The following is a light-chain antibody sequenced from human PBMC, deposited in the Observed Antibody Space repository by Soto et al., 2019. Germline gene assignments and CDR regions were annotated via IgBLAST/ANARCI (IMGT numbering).Light chain of an antibody. V-gene: IGLV2-14*01. Sequence: QSVLTQPASVSGSPGQSITISCTGTSSDVGGYNYVSWYQQHPNKAPKLMIYEVGNRPSGVSSRFSGSKSGNTASLTISGLQAEDEADYYCSSYTSSSTSVFGGGTKLTVL. CDR2: EVG. CDR3: SSYTSSSTSV. J-gene: IGLJ3*02. CDR1: SSDVGGYNY.